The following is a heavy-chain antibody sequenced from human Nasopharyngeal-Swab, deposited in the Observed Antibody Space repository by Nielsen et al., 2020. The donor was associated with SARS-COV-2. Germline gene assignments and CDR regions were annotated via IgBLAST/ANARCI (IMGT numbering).Heavy chain of an antibody. CDR3: AKDKVDCSGGSCYENPFDY. CDR2: IRYGGSNK. CDR1: GLTFSSYG. J-gene: IGHJ4*02. D-gene: IGHD2-15*01. V-gene: IGHV3-30*02. Sequence: GESLKISCAASGLTFSSYGMHWVRQAPGKGLEWVAFIRYGGSNKYYADSVKGRFTISRDNSKNTLYLQMNSLRAEDTAVYYCAKDKVDCSGGSCYENPFDYWGQGTLVTVSS.